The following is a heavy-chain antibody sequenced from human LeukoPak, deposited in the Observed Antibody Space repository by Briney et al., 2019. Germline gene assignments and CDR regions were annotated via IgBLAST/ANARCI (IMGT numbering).Heavy chain of an antibody. D-gene: IGHD3-16*01. Sequence: ASVKVSCKASGYTFTSYGISWVRQAPGQGLEWMGWISAYNGNTNYAQKFQGRVTMTRDTSISTAYMELSRLRSDDTAVYYCAREGGSIDWFDPWGQGTLVTVSS. CDR3: AREGGSIDWFDP. V-gene: IGHV1-18*01. CDR1: GYTFTSYG. J-gene: IGHJ5*02. CDR2: ISAYNGNT.